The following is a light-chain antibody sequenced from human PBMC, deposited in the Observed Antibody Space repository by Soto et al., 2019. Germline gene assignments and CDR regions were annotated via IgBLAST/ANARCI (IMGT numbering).Light chain of an antibody. CDR1: SNDVGSYNL. Sequence: QSVRTHAASVTGFPCDALTITLNRTSNDVGSYNLVSWNQQHPGKAPKLVIYDGSKRPSGVSNRFSESKSGNTASLTISGLQAEDEADYYCCSYVGNSAWVFGSGTKVTVL. J-gene: IGLJ1*01. CDR3: CSYVGNSAWV. CDR2: DGS. V-gene: IGLV2-23*01.